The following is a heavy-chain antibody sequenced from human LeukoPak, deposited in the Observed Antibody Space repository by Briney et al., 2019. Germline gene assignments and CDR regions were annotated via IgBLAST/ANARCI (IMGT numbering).Heavy chain of an antibody. CDR2: IIPILGIA. Sequence: SVKVSCKASGGTFSSYAISWVRQAPGQGLEWMGRIIPILGIANYAQKFQGRVTITADKSTSTAYMEPSSLRSEDTAVYYCARDRLSHPAEYFQHWGQGTLVTVSS. J-gene: IGHJ1*01. D-gene: IGHD4/OR15-4a*01. CDR3: ARDRLSHPAEYFQH. V-gene: IGHV1-69*04. CDR1: GGTFSSYA.